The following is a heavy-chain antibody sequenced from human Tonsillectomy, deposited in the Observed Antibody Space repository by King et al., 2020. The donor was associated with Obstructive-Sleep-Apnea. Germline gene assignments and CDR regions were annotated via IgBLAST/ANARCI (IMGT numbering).Heavy chain of an antibody. J-gene: IGHJ4*02. V-gene: IGHV3-64D*06. Sequence: VQLVESGGGLVQPGGSLRLSCSASGFTFSTYGMHWVRQAPGKGLEYVSAISSNVGSTYYADSVKGRFSISSDISKNTLYLQMSSLRPEDTAVYYCVKDRGDGSNFDYWGQGTLVTVSS. CDR1: GFTFSTYG. D-gene: IGHD5-24*01. CDR3: VKDRGDGSNFDY. CDR2: ISSNVGST.